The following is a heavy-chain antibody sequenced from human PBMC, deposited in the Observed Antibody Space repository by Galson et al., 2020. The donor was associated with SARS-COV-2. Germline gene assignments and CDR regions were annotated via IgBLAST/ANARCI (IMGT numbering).Heavy chain of an antibody. CDR1: GFTFSDFY. V-gene: IGHV3-72*01. D-gene: IGHD3-16*01. CDR3: TKDWNGAGEF. J-gene: IGHJ4*02. Sequence: QTGGSLRPSCAASGFTFSDFYMDWVRQAPGQGLEWLGRIRNKSSSHITEYAASVRGRFTVSRDDSKNLVYLQMNSLKIEDTAIYYCTKDWNGAGEFWGQGTLVTVSS. CDR2: IRNKSSSHIT.